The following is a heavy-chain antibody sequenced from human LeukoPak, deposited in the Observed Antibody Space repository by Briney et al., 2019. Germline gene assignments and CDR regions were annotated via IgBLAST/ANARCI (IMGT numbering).Heavy chain of an antibody. Sequence: ASVKVSCKASGYTFTGYYMHWVRRAPGQGLEWMGWINPNSGGTNYAQKFQGRVTMTRDTSISTAYMELSRLRSDDTAVYYCARDGRYRPRNWFDPWGQGTLVTVSS. CDR1: GYTFTGYY. V-gene: IGHV1-2*02. CDR2: INPNSGGT. J-gene: IGHJ5*02. D-gene: IGHD3-16*02. CDR3: ARDGRYRPRNWFDP.